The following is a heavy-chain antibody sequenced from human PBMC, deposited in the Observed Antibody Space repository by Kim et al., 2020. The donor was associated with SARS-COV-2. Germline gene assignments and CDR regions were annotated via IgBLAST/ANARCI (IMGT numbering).Heavy chain of an antibody. CDR1: GGSISSGGYY. D-gene: IGHD3-22*01. J-gene: IGHJ4*02. Sequence: SETLSLTCTVSGGSISSGGYYWSWIRQHPGKGLEWIGYIYYSGSTYYNPSLKSRVTISVDTSKNQFSLKLSSVTAADTAVYYCARVGADYYDSSGCFNFDYWGQGTLVTVSS. CDR2: IYYSGST. CDR3: ARVGADYYDSSGCFNFDY. V-gene: IGHV4-31*03.